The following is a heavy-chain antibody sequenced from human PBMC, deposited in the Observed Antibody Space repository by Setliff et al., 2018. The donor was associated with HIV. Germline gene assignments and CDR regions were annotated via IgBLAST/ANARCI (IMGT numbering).Heavy chain of an antibody. V-gene: IGHV4-34*01. CDR1: GGSFSGYY. Sequence: SETLSLTCAVYGGSFSGYYWSWIRQPPGKGLEWIGEINHSGSTNYNPSLKSRVTISVDTSKNQFSLKLSSVTAADTAVYYCARLSPQYSGYDSGAFGYWGQGTLVTVSS. CDR2: INHSGST. CDR3: ARLSPQYSGYDSGAFGY. J-gene: IGHJ4*02. D-gene: IGHD5-12*01.